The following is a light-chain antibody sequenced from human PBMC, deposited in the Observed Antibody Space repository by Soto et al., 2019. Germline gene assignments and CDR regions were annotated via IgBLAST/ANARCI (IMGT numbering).Light chain of an antibody. CDR2: GAS. CDR1: QPISRN. V-gene: IGKV3-15*01. CDR3: QQYNTWPRT. Sequence: EILMTQSPSTLPVSPGQGATLSCRASQPISRNLAWYQQKPGQAPRLLMYGASTRATDIPGRYSGGGSGTEFTLTISSLQSEDFEIYFCQQYNTWPRTFGQGTKVDIK. J-gene: IGKJ1*01.